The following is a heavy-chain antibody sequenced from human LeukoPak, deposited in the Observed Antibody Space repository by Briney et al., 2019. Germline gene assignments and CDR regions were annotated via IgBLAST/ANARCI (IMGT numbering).Heavy chain of an antibody. CDR2: IYSGGST. D-gene: IGHD3-22*01. CDR3: ARVVIEYFQH. J-gene: IGHJ1*01. CDR1: GFSVTNNY. V-gene: IGHV3-53*01. Sequence: GGSLRLSCAVSGFSVTNNYMSWVRQAPGKGLEWVSVIYSGGSTYYADSVKGRFTISRDNSKNTLYLQMNSLRAEDTTVYYCARVVIEYFQHWGQGTLVTVSS.